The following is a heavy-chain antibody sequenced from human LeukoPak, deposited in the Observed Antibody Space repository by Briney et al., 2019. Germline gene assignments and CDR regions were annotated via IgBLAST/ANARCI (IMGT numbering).Heavy chain of an antibody. J-gene: IGHJ4*02. Sequence: NAGESLKISCKGSGYSFTSYWIGWVRQMPGKGLEWMGIIYPGDSDTRYSPSFQGQVTISADKSISTAYLQWSSLKASDTAMYYCARRYCSGGSCFDYWGQGTLVTVSS. V-gene: IGHV5-51*01. D-gene: IGHD2-15*01. CDR2: IYPGDSDT. CDR1: GYSFTSYW. CDR3: ARRYCSGGSCFDY.